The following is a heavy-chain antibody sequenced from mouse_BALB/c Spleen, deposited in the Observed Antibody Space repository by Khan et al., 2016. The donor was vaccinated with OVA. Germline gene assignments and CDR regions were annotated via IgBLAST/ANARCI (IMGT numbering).Heavy chain of an antibody. Sequence: IQLVQSGPELVKPGASVKMSCKASGYTFTDYYMKWLKQSHGKSHEWIGDINPNNGDTFYNQKFKDKATLTVDKSSSTAYMQLNSLTSEDSAVFYCTRGLFDVWGAGTTVTVSS. J-gene: IGHJ1*01. CDR2: INPNNGDT. CDR3: TRGLFDV. CDR1: GYTFTDYY. V-gene: IGHV1-26*01.